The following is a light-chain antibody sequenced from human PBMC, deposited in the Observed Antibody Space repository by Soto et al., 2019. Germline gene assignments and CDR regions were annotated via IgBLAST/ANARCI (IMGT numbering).Light chain of an antibody. Sequence: EIVLTQSPATLSLSPGERATLSCRASQSVSSYLAWYQQKPGQAPRLLIYDASNRATGIPARFSGSGSGTDFTLTISSLEPEDFAVYYCQQRSNFRNTFGQGTRLEIK. V-gene: IGKV3-11*01. CDR1: QSVSSY. CDR3: QQRSNFRNT. J-gene: IGKJ5*01. CDR2: DAS.